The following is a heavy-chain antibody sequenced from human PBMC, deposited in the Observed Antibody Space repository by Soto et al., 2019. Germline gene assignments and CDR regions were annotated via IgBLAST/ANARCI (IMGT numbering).Heavy chain of an antibody. CDR1: GYSFSNYG. CDR2: ISTFNGNT. V-gene: IGHV1-18*01. J-gene: IGHJ6*02. D-gene: IGHD1-1*01. Sequence: QVHLVQSGAEVKKPGASVKVSCKASGYSFSNYGISWVRQAPGQGLEWIGWISTFNGNTNYAQSFQGRVTMTTDTSTSTAYMDLRSLRSDDTAVYYCARGHWTYPLDVWAQGTAVTVSS. CDR3: ARGHWTYPLDV.